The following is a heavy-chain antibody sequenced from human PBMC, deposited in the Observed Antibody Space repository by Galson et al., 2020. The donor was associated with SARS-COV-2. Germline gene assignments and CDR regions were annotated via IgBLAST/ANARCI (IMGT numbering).Heavy chain of an antibody. CDR2: IKQDGSEK. CDR3: ASKSYGSGCYAS. Sequence: TGRSMRLSCAASGFTFSSYWMSWVRQAPGKGLEWVANIKQDGSEKYYVDSVKGRFTISRDNAKNSLYLQMNSLRAEDTAVYYCASKSYGSGCYASGGQGTRVTVPS. D-gene: IGHD6-19*01. V-gene: IGHV3-7*05. J-gene: IGHJ4*02. CDR1: GFTFSSYW.